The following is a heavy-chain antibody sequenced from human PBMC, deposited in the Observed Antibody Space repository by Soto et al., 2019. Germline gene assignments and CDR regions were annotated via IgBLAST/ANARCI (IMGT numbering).Heavy chain of an antibody. CDR1: GGTFSSNA. D-gene: IGHD6-19*01. V-gene: IGHV1-69*13. Sequence: GASVKVSCKASGGTFSSNAISWVRQAPGQGLEWMGGIIPIFGTANYAQKFQGRVTITADESTSTAYMELSSLRSEDTAVYYCARGPNYSSGWSTFDYWGQGTPVTVSS. J-gene: IGHJ4*02. CDR3: ARGPNYSSGWSTFDY. CDR2: IIPIFGTA.